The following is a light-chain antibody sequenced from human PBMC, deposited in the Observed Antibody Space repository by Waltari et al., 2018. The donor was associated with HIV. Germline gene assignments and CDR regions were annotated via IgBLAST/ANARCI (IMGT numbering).Light chain of an antibody. Sequence: QSALTQPRSVSGSPGQSVTISCTGTSSDVGGYDYVSWYQQYPDKAPKLMIYEVDKRPSGVPDRFSGSKSGNTASLTVSGLQAEDEADYYCSSYAGNNNLVFGTGTKVTVL. CDR2: EVD. J-gene: IGLJ1*01. V-gene: IGLV2-8*01. CDR3: SSYAGNNNLV. CDR1: SSDVGGYDY.